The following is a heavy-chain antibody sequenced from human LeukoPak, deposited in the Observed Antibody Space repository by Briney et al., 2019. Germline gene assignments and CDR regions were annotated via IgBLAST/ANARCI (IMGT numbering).Heavy chain of an antibody. D-gene: IGHD4-17*01. CDR2: ISAYNGNT. CDR1: GYTFTSYG. CDR3: ASNYGDYESYWFDP. J-gene: IGHJ5*02. Sequence: EASVKVSCKASGYTFTSYGISWVRQAPGQGLEWIGWISAYNGNTNNAQKIPGRVTMTTDTYTRTASMELRRLRYDETAGYYCASNYGDYESYWFDPWGQGTLVTVSS. V-gene: IGHV1-18*01.